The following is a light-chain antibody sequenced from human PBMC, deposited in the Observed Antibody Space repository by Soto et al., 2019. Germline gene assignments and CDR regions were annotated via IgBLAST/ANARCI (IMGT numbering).Light chain of an antibody. J-gene: IGKJ5*01. CDR1: QSISIW. CDR3: XXXXXXPIT. V-gene: IGKV1-5*01. Sequence: DIQMTQSPSTLSASVGARVPITCRASQSISIWLAWYQQKPGKAPKLLIYAASTLQNGVPSRFSGSGSGTDFTLTISSLQPEDFATXXXXXXXXXPITFGQGTRLEIK. CDR2: AAS.